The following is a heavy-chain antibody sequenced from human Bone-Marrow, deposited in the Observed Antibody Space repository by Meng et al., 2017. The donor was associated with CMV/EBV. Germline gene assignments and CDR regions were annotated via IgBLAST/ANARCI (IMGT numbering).Heavy chain of an antibody. Sequence: ASVKVSCKASGGTFSSYTISWVRQATGQGLEWMGWMNPNSGNTGYAQKFQGRVTMTRNTSISTAYMELSSLRSEDTAVYYCTLAHCSSTSCYGNWFDPWVQGTLVTVSS. D-gene: IGHD2-2*01. J-gene: IGHJ5*02. CDR3: TLAHCSSTSCYGNWFDP. CDR1: GGTFSSYT. V-gene: IGHV1-8*02. CDR2: MNPNSGNT.